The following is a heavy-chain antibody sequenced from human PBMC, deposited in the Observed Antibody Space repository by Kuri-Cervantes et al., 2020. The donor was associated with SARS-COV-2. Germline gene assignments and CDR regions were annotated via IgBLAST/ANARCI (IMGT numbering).Heavy chain of an antibody. CDR2: ISYDGSNK. Sequence: GESLKISCAASGFTFSSYGMHWVRQAPGEGLEWVAVISYDGSNKYYADSVKGRFTISRDNSKNTLSLQMNSLRAEDTAVYYCARDLIAPYQLLFRYYYGMDVWGQGTTVTVSS. CDR3: ARDLIAPYQLLFRYYYGMDV. V-gene: IGHV3-30*03. CDR1: GFTFSSYG. D-gene: IGHD2-2*01. J-gene: IGHJ6*02.